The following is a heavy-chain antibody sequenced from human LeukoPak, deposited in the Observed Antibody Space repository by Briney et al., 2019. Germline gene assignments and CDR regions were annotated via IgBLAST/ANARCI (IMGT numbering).Heavy chain of an antibody. CDR2: IIPIFGTA. D-gene: IGHD3-10*01. Sequence: SVKVSCKASGGTFSSYAISWVRQAPGQGLEWMGGIIPIFGTANYAQKFQGRVTITADKSTSTAYMELSSLRSEDTAVYYCARDPTYYYGSGSDFTGDYWGQGTLVTVSS. J-gene: IGHJ4*02. CDR1: GGTFSSYA. CDR3: ARDPTYYYGSGSDFTGDY. V-gene: IGHV1-69*06.